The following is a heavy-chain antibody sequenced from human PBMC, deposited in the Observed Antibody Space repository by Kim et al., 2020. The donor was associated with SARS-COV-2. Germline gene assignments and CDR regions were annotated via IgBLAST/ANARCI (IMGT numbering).Heavy chain of an antibody. Sequence: SETLSLTCTVSRGSISGYYWSWIRQPPGNGLEWIGHIYYSGRTNYNPSLETRVTMSVDTSKTQFSLKLSSVTAADTAVYYCAKYDYGEGNCFGPWGQGTLVTVSS. D-gene: IGHD4-17*01. CDR1: RGSISGYY. J-gene: IGHJ5*02. CDR2: IYYSGRT. CDR3: AKYDYGEGNCFGP. V-gene: IGHV4-59*01.